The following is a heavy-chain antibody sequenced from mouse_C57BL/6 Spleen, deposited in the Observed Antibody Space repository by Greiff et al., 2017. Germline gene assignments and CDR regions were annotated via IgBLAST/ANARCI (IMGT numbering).Heavy chain of an antibody. CDR3: ARASSYYYAMDY. CDR2: ISYSGST. D-gene: IGHD1-2*01. V-gene: IGHV3-1*01. J-gene: IGHJ4*01. Sequence: EVQLQESGPGMVKPSQSLSLTCTVTGYSITSGYDWHWIRHFPGNKLEWMGYISYSGSTNYNPSLKSRISITHDTSKNHFFLKLNSVTTEDTATYYCARASSYYYAMDYWGQGTSVTVSS. CDR1: GYSITSGYD.